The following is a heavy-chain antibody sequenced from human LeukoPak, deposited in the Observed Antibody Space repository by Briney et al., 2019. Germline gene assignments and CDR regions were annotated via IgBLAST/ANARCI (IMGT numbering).Heavy chain of an antibody. CDR3: AGGKYFDY. Sequence: GGSLRLSCAASGFTFSSYGMHWVRQAPGKGLEWVAVISYDGSNKYYADSVKGRFTISRDNSKNMLYLQMNSLRAEDTAVYYCAGGKYFDYWGQGTLDTVSS. CDR1: GFTFSSYG. J-gene: IGHJ4*02. CDR2: ISYDGSNK. D-gene: IGHD1-26*01. V-gene: IGHV3-30*03.